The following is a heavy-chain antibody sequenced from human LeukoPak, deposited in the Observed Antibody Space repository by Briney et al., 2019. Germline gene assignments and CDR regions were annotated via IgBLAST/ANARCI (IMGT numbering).Heavy chain of an antibody. Sequence: GGSLRLSCAASGFTFSTYEMNWVRQAPGKGLEWISFSSNTGKTIYYADSVKGRLTISRDNAQNSLLQLNSLRAEDTAVYYCARGLYSNSGGWFDSWGQGTLVTVSS. CDR3: ARGLYSNSGGWFDS. J-gene: IGHJ5*01. CDR2: SSNTGKTI. CDR1: GFTFSTYE. V-gene: IGHV3-48*03. D-gene: IGHD6-13*01.